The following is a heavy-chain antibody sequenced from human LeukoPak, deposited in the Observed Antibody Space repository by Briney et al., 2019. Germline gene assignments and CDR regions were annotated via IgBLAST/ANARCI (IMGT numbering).Heavy chain of an antibody. V-gene: IGHV4-59*08. D-gene: IGHD3-10*01. CDR2: IYYSGST. CDR3: ARHRITMVRGAHFDY. Sequence: SETLSLTCTVSGGSISSYYWSWIRQPPGKGLGWIGYIYYSGSTNYNPSLKSRVTISVDTSKNQFSLKLSSVTAADTAVYYCARHRITMVRGAHFDYWGQGTLVTVSS. CDR1: GGSISSYY. J-gene: IGHJ4*02.